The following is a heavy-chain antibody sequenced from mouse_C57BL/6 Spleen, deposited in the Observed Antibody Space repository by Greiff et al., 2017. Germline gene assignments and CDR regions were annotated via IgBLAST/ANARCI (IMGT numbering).Heavy chain of an antibody. D-gene: IGHD1-1*01. CDR3: ARSDYYGSSYDYYAMDY. Sequence: QVQLQQPGAELVKPGASVKLSCKASGYTFTSYWMHWVKQRPGQGLEWIGMIHPNSGSTNYNEKFKSKATLTVDKSSSTAYMQRSSLTSEDSAVYYCARSDYYGSSYDYYAMDYWGQGTSVTVSS. CDR2: IHPNSGST. V-gene: IGHV1-64*01. J-gene: IGHJ4*01. CDR1: GYTFTSYW.